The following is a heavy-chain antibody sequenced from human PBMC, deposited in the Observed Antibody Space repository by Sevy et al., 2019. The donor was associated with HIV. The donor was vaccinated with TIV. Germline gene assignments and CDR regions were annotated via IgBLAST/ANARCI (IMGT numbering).Heavy chain of an antibody. J-gene: IGHJ3*02. CDR1: GFTFITYT. V-gene: IGHV3-21*01. CDR3: ARANRESSGSYDAFDI. D-gene: IGHD3-22*01. CDR2: IGISSSYI. Sequence: GGSLRLSCAASGFTFITYTMNWVRQAPGKGLEWVSSIGISSSYIYYADSVKGRFTISRDNAKNSLYLQMNSLRAEDMAVYYCARANRESSGSYDAFDIWGQGTMVTVSS.